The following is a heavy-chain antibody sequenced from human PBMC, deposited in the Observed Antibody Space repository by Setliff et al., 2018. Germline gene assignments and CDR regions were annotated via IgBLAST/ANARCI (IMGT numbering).Heavy chain of an antibody. CDR3: ARRRYYYDSSGYRWGGFYFDY. CDR2: IIPIFGTA. CDR1: GGTFSSYA. Sequence: SVKVSCKASGGTFSSYAISWVRQAPGQGLEWTGGIIPIFGTANYAQKFQGRVTMTTDTSTSTAYMELRSLRSDDTAVYYCARRRYYYDSSGYRWGGFYFDYWGQGTLVTVSS. D-gene: IGHD3-22*01. V-gene: IGHV1-69*05. J-gene: IGHJ4*02.